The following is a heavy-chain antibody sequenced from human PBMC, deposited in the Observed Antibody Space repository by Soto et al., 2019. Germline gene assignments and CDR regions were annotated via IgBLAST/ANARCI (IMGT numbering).Heavy chain of an antibody. CDR3: AKRMGDPEWLSGNAPTFDY. CDR2: ISGSGGST. J-gene: IGHJ4*02. Sequence: GGSLRLSCAASGFTFSSYAMSWVRQAPGKGLEWVSAISGSGGSTYYADSVKGRFTISRDNSKNTLYLQMNSLRAEDTAVYYCAKRMGDPEWLSGNAPTFDYWGQGTLVTVSS. V-gene: IGHV3-23*01. D-gene: IGHD3-3*01. CDR1: GFTFSSYA.